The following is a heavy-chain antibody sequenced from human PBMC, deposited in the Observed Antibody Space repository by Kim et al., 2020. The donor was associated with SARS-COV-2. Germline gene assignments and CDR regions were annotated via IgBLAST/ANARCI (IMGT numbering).Heavy chain of an antibody. CDR1: GGSISSSNW. J-gene: IGHJ4*02. D-gene: IGHD6-13*01. CDR2: IYHSGST. V-gene: IGHV4-4*02. CDR3: ARTPGGQLVDYFDY. Sequence: SETLSLTCAVSGGSISSSNWWSWVRQPPGKGLEWIGEIYHSGSTNYNPSLKSRVTISVDKSKNQFSLKLSSVTAADTAVYYCARTPGGQLVDYFDYWGQGTLVTVSS.